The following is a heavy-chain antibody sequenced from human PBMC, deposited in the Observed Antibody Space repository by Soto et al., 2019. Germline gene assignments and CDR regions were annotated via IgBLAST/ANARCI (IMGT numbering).Heavy chain of an antibody. CDR2: IWYDGSNK. Sequence: QVQLVESGGGVVQPGRSLRLSCAASGFTFSSHGMHWVRQAPGKGLEWAAVIWYDGSNKYYADSVKGRFTIYRDNSKDTLYLQMNSLRAEDTAVYYCARWGDGNRLDYWGQGTLVTVSS. D-gene: IGHD2-15*01. CDR3: ARWGDGNRLDY. V-gene: IGHV3-33*01. CDR1: GFTFSSHG. J-gene: IGHJ4*02.